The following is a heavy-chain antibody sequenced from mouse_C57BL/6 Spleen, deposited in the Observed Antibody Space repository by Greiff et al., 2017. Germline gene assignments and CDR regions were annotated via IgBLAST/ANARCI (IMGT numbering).Heavy chain of an antibody. D-gene: IGHD1-1*01. CDR1: GYSITSDY. Sequence: EVKLQESGPGLAKPSQTLSLTCSVTGYSITSDYWNWIRKFPGNKLEYMGYISYSGSTYYNPSLKSRISITRDTSKNQYYLQLNSVTTEDTATYYCARYKYYGSSPYYAMDYWGQGTSVTVSA. CDR3: ARYKYYGSSPYYAMDY. J-gene: IGHJ4*01. V-gene: IGHV3-8*01. CDR2: ISYSGST.